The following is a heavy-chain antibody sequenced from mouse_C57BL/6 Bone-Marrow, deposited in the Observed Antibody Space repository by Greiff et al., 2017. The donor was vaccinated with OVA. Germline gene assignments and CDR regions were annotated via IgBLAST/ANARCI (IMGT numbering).Heavy chain of an antibody. CDR1: GFTFSDYY. CDR3: ATGTGFAY. Sequence: EVKLVESGGGLVQPGGSLKLSCAASGFTFSDYYLNWVRQSPETRLEWVAYISNGGGSTYYPATVKGRFTISRDNAKNTLYLQTSRLKSEDTAMYYCATGTGFAYWGQGTLVTVSA. CDR2: ISNGGGST. J-gene: IGHJ3*01. V-gene: IGHV5-12*01. D-gene: IGHD3-3*01.